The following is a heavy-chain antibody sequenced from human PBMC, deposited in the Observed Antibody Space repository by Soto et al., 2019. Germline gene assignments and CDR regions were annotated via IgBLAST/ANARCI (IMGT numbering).Heavy chain of an antibody. J-gene: IGHJ4*02. CDR3: AKAPSYCSRGSCSRFDY. CDR2: ISYDGSNK. V-gene: IGHV3-30*18. D-gene: IGHD2-15*01. CDR1: GFTFSSYG. Sequence: QVQLVESGGGVVQPGRSLRLSCAASGFTFSSYGMHWVRQAPGKGLEWVAVISYDGSNKYYADSVKGRFTISRDNSKNTLYLQMNSLRAEDTAVYYCAKAPSYCSRGSCSRFDYWGQGTLVTVSS.